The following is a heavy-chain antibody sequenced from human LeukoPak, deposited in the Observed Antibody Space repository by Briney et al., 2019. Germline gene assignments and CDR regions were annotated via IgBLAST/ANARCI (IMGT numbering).Heavy chain of an antibody. CDR1: GFTFSTYA. CDR3: ARVYLERLTAGYFDH. CDR2: ISDDGRHN. V-gene: IGHV3-30*04. Sequence: GGSLRLSCAASGFTFSTYAMNWVRQAPGKGLEWVAVISDDGRHNYYADSVKGRFSISRDNSKSTLYLQMNSLRDDDSAAYFCARVYLERLTAGYFDHWGQGTQVTVSP. D-gene: IGHD2-8*01. J-gene: IGHJ4*02.